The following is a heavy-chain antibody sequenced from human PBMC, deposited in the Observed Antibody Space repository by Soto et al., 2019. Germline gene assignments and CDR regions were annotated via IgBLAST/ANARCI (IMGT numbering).Heavy chain of an antibody. Sequence: SETLSLTCAVYGGSFSGYYWSWIRQPPGKGLEWIGEINHSGSTNYNPSLKSRVTISVDTSKNQFSLKLSSVTAADTAVYYCARGSGYIVVVPAANNARERLNWFDPWGQGTLVTVSS. CDR1: GGSFSGYY. D-gene: IGHD2-2*01. J-gene: IGHJ5*02. CDR3: ARGSGYIVVVPAANNARERLNWFDP. V-gene: IGHV4-34*01. CDR2: INHSGST.